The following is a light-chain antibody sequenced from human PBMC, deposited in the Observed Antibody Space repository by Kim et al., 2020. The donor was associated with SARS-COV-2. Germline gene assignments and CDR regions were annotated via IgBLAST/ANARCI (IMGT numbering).Light chain of an antibody. V-gene: IGLV4-69*01. CDR1: SGHSSYA. CDR2: LNSDGRH. J-gene: IGLJ2*01. CDR3: QTWGTGIHVV. Sequence: VKLTCTPSSGHSSYAVAGHQQQPEKGPRYLMNLNSDGRHSKGDGIPDRFSGSSSGAARSLTLSSLQAEDEADYYCQTWGTGIHVVFGGGTQLTVL.